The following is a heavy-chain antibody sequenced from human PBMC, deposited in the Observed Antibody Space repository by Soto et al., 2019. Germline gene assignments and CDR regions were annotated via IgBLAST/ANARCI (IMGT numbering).Heavy chain of an antibody. Sequence: QVQLQQWGAGLLKPSETLSLTCAVYGGFVSSGSYYWSWIRQPPGKGLEWIGEMSHSGGTHFNPSLKSRLTKAVDTFKDQFSLKMSSVTDADTALYYCARGERGTETTVVDAFDIWGPGTMVTVSS. CDR3: ARGERGTETTVVDAFDI. CDR2: MSHSGGT. J-gene: IGHJ3*02. D-gene: IGHD1-1*01. V-gene: IGHV4-34*01. CDR1: GGFVSSGSYY.